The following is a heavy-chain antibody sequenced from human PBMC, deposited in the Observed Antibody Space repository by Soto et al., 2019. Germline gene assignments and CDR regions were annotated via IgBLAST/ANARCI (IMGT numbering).Heavy chain of an antibody. V-gene: IGHV3-74*01. CDR1: GFTFSSYW. Sequence: PGGSLRLSCAASGFTFSSYWMHWVRQAPGKGLVWVSRINADGSYASYADFVKGRFTISRDNSRNTVHLQMNSLSAEDTAVYYCARDFTTAETPGDDFDYWGQGIPVTVSS. D-gene: IGHD4-17*01. CDR3: ARDFTTAETPGDDFDY. CDR2: INADGSYA. J-gene: IGHJ4*02.